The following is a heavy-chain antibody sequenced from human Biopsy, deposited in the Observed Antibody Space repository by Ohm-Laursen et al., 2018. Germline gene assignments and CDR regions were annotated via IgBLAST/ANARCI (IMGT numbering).Heavy chain of an antibody. D-gene: IGHD3-3*01. CDR2: VYYSGST. CDR3: ARHSLDDFWSGAHYYFDY. Sequence: GTLSLTCSVSGGSISSRNHYWGWLRQPPGKGLEWIGHVYYSGSTFCNSSLESRVTVSVDTSKNQFHLRLTSMGASDTAVYYCARHSLDDFWSGAHYYFDYWGLGTLVTVSS. J-gene: IGHJ4*02. CDR1: GGSISSRNHY. V-gene: IGHV4-39*01.